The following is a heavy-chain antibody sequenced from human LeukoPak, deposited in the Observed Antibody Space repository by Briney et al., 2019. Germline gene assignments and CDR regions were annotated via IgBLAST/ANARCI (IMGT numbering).Heavy chain of an antibody. J-gene: IGHJ4*02. CDR3: AREMRYFVWPLLDY. CDR2: IYTSGST. Sequence: PSQTLSLTCTVSGGSISSGSYYWSWIRQPAGKGLEWIGRIYTSGSTNYNPSLKSRVTISVATSKNQFSLKLSSVTAADTAVYYCAREMRYFVWPLLDYWGQGTLVTVSS. CDR1: GGSISSGSYY. V-gene: IGHV4-61*02. D-gene: IGHD3-9*01.